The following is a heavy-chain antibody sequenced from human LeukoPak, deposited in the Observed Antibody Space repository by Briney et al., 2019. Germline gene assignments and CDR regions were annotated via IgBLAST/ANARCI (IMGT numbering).Heavy chain of an antibody. D-gene: IGHD6-19*01. CDR3: ARDGVGYSSGWYQVLIDY. CDR1: KFTFSDYS. V-gene: IGHV3-21*01. Sequence: GGSLRLSCAASKFTFSDYSMSWVRQAPGKGLEWVSSISSIRNYIYYADSVKGRFTVSRDNAKNTLYLQMNSLRAEDTAVYYCARDGVGYSSGWYQVLIDYWGQGTLVTVSS. J-gene: IGHJ4*02. CDR2: ISSIRNYI.